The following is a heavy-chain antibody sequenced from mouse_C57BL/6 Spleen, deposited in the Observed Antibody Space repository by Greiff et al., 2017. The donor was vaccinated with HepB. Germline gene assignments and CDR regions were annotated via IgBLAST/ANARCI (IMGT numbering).Heavy chain of an antibody. CDR1: GYSITSGYG. D-gene: IGHD1-2*01. CDR2: ISYSGST. Sequence: DVQLQESGPGLVKPSQSLSLTCTVTGYSITSGYGWNWIRQPPGNKLEWMGYISYSGSTNYNPSLKSRISITRDTSKKQFFLQLNSVTTEDTATYYCARAARIKYWGQGTTLTVSS. J-gene: IGHJ2*01. V-gene: IGHV3-2*02. CDR3: ARAARIKY.